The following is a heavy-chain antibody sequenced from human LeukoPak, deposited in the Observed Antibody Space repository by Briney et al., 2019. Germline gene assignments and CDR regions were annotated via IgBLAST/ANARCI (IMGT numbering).Heavy chain of an antibody. CDR1: GYTFTGYY. Sequence: ASVKVSCKASGYTFTGYYMHWVRQAPGQGLEWMGWINPNSGGTKYAQKFQGRVTMTRDTSISTAYMELRTLRSDDTAVYYCAGDFWDSGISAGGFDYWGQGTLVTVSS. CDR3: AGDFWDSGISAGGFDY. J-gene: IGHJ4*02. CDR2: INPNSGGT. D-gene: IGHD1-26*01. V-gene: IGHV1-2*02.